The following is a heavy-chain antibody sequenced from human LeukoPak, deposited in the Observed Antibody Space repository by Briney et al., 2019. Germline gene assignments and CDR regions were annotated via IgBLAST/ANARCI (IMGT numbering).Heavy chain of an antibody. CDR1: GGSVGSSSYY. V-gene: IGHV4-39*07. CDR3: ALGRDDSSGYYLHFDY. Sequence: SETLSLTCSVSGGSVGSSSYYWTWIRQPPGMGLEWIGNIYYSGTIYYNPSLKSRVTISVDTSKNQFSLNLRSVTAADTAVYYCALGRDDSSGYYLHFDYWGQGTLVTVSS. J-gene: IGHJ4*02. D-gene: IGHD3-22*01. CDR2: IYYSGTI.